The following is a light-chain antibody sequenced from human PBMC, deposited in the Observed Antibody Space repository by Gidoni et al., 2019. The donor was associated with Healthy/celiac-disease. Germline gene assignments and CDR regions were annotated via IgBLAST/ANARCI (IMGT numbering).Light chain of an antibody. CDR1: QSVSSY. Sequence: EIVLTQSPATLSLSPGERATLSCRASQSVSSYLAWYQQKPGQAPRLLIYDASNRATGIPARFSGSGSGTDFTLTISSLEPEDFAVYYCQQRSKFGGXTKVEIK. CDR3: QQRSK. V-gene: IGKV3-11*01. CDR2: DAS. J-gene: IGKJ4*01.